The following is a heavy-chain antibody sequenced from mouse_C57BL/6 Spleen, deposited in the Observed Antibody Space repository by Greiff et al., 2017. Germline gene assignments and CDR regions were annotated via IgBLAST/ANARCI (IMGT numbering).Heavy chain of an antibody. D-gene: IGHD3-2*02. J-gene: IGHJ2*01. CDR1: GYTFTSYW. CDR3: ARETAQALDY. Sequence: QVQLQQPGAELVRPGTSVKLSCKASGYTFTSYWMHWVKQRPGQGLEWIGVIDPSDSYPNYNQKFKGKATLTVDTSSSTSYMQLSSLTSEDSAVYYCARETAQALDYWGQGTTLTVSS. V-gene: IGHV1-59*01. CDR2: IDPSDSYP.